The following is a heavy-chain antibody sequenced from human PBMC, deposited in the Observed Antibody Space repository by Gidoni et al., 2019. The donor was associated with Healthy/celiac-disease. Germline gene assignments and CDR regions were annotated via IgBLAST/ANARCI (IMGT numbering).Heavy chain of an antibody. CDR1: GFTFSSYS. V-gene: IGHV3-21*01. Sequence: EVQLVESGGGLVKPGGSLRLSCAASGFTFSSYSMNWVRQAPGKGLEGVSSISSSSSYIYYADSVKGRFTISRDNAKNSLYLQMNSLRAEDTAVYYCARDPEYYGSGSYYNESDAFDIWGQGTMVTVSS. J-gene: IGHJ3*02. D-gene: IGHD3-10*01. CDR2: ISSSSSYI. CDR3: ARDPEYYGSGSYYNESDAFDI.